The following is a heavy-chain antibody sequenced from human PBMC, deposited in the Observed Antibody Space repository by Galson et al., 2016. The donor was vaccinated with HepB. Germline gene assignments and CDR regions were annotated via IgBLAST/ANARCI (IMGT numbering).Heavy chain of an antibody. Sequence: SLRLSCAASGFTFGNYWMHWVRQAPGKGPVWVSRISPDGSSTSYADSVKGRFTISRDNAKNTLYLQMSSLRAEDTAVYYCARDFQFGSVSNGYWGQGILVTV. V-gene: IGHV3-74*01. CDR1: GFTFGNYW. J-gene: IGHJ4*02. CDR2: ISPDGSST. CDR3: ARDFQFGSVSNGY. D-gene: IGHD3-10*01.